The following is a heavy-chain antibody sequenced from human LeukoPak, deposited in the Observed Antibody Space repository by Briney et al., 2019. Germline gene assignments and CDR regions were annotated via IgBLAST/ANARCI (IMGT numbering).Heavy chain of an antibody. CDR3: ASGYTYVRLGDH. CDR2: TNLHGTTV. V-gene: IGHV3-74*01. Sequence: QPGGSLRLSCAASGFKFDDYGMSWVRQAPGKGLVWVARTNLHGTTVDYADSVKGRFTISRDNAKNTLFLQMNRLRAEDTAVYYCASGYTYVRLGDHWGQGTLVTVSS. CDR1: GFKFDDYG. D-gene: IGHD5-18*01. J-gene: IGHJ4*02.